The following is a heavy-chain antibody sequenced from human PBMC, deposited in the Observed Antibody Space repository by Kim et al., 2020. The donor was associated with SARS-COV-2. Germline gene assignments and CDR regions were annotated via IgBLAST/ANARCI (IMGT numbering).Heavy chain of an antibody. CDR3: PRSRGYCSGGSCRWFDP. CDR1: GGSFSGYY. Sequence: SETLSLTCAVYGGSFSGYYWSWIRQPPGKGLEWIGEINHSGSTNYNPSLKSRVTISVDTSKNQFSLKLSSVTAADSAVYYCPRSRGYCSGGSCRWFDPWGQGTLVTVSS. V-gene: IGHV4-34*01. J-gene: IGHJ5*02. D-gene: IGHD2-15*01. CDR2: INHSGST.